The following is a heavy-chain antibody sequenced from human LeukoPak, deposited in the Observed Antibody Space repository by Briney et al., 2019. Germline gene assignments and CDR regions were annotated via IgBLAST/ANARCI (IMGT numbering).Heavy chain of an antibody. CDR2: ISAYNGNT. CDR1: GYTFTSYG. CDR3: ARGVGDGYNLSRYYYYYMDV. Sequence: GASVKVSCKASGYTFTSYGISWVRQAPGQGLEWMGWISAYNGNTNYAQKLQGRVTMTTDTSTSTAYMELRSLRSEDTAVYYCARGVGDGYNLSRYYYYYMDVWGKGTTVTVSS. V-gene: IGHV1-18*01. J-gene: IGHJ6*03. D-gene: IGHD5-24*01.